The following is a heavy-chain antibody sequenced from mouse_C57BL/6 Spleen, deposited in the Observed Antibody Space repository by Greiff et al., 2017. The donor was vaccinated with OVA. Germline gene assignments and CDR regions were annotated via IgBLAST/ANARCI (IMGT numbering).Heavy chain of an antibody. CDR2: IDPETGGT. Sequence: VQLQQSGAELVRPGASVTLSCKASGYTFTDYEMHWVKQTPVHGLEWIGAIDPETGGTAYNQKFKGKAILTADKSSSTAYMELRSLTSEDSAVYYCTTYYSNYVWCAYWGQGTLVTVSA. D-gene: IGHD2-5*01. CDR3: TTYYSNYVWCAY. J-gene: IGHJ3*01. CDR1: GYTFTDYE. V-gene: IGHV1-15*01.